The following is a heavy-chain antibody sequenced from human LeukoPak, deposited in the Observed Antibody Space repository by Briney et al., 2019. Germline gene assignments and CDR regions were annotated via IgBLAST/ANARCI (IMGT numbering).Heavy chain of an antibody. J-gene: IGHJ4*02. CDR3: ARDKALDIVGTTADY. V-gene: IGHV1-2*02. Sequence: ASVNVSFKSSGYTFTDCYIHWVRQAPGHGLEWMGWINPYSGGINYAQSFQGRVTLTRDTSISTAYMELSSLRSDDTAIYYCARDKALDIVGTTADYWGQGTLVTVSS. D-gene: IGHD5-12*01. CDR1: GYTFTDCY. CDR2: INPYSGGI.